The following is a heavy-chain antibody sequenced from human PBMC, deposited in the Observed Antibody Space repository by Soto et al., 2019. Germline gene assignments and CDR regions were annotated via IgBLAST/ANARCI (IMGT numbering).Heavy chain of an antibody. Sequence: GWSLRLSCAASVFTFDDYAMHWCRQAPGKGLEWVSGISWNSGSIGYADSVKGRFTISRDNAKNSLYLQMNSLRAEDTALYYCAKDSFPDSSGYYYWWGQGTMVTVSS. CDR3: AKDSFPDSSGYYYW. D-gene: IGHD3-22*01. CDR2: ISWNSGSI. V-gene: IGHV3-9*01. J-gene: IGHJ3*01. CDR1: VFTFDDYA.